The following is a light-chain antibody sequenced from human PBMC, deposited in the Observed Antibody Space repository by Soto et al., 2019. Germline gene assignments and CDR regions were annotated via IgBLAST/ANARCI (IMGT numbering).Light chain of an antibody. Sequence: EIVLTQSPGTLSLSPGERATLSCRASQRVSSNLAWYQHKPGQAPRLVIYDASTRATGIPARFSGSGSGTEFTLTISSLQSEDFAVYYCQHYNNWLSFGGGTKVEI. V-gene: IGKV3-15*01. CDR1: QRVSSN. J-gene: IGKJ4*01. CDR3: QHYNNWLS. CDR2: DAS.